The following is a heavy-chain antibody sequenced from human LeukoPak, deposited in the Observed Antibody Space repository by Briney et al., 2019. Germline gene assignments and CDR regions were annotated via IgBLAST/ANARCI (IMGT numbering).Heavy chain of an antibody. V-gene: IGHV1-18*04. J-gene: IGHJ5*02. D-gene: IGHD3-10*01. CDR1: GYTFIGYY. CDR2: ISAYNGNT. CDR3: ARERFGELRWFDP. Sequence: ASVKVSCKASGYTFIGYYMHWVRQAPGQGLEWMGWISAYNGNTNYAQKLQGRVTMTTDTSTSTAYMELRSLRSDDTAVYCCARERFGELRWFDPWGQGTLVTVSS.